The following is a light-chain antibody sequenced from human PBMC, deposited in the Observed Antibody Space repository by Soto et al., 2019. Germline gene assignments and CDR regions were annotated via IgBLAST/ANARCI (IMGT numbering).Light chain of an antibody. CDR2: AAS. V-gene: IGKV1-39*01. Sequence: DIQMTQSPSFLSASVGDRVTITCRASQAISNYLNWYQQKPGKAPKLLIYAASSLQSGVPSRFSGSGSGTDFTHTISSLQPEDFATYYCQQSYSTPTWTFGQGTKVDIK. CDR1: QAISNY. J-gene: IGKJ1*01. CDR3: QQSYSTPTWT.